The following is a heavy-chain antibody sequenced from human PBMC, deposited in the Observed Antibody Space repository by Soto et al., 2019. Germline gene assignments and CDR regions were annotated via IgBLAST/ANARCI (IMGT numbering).Heavy chain of an antibody. CDR2: IRGFSPYT. CDR1: GFTFRTYA. D-gene: IGHD2-15*01. Sequence: GSLRLSCVASGFTFRTYAMNWVRQAPGKGLEWVSGIRGFSPYTFYAESVKGRFTISRDNAKNSLYLQMNSLGVEDTAVYYCARDRGYDAHDYYYNAMDVWGQGTTVTVSS. J-gene: IGHJ6*02. CDR3: ARDRGYDAHDYYYNAMDV. V-gene: IGHV3-21*01.